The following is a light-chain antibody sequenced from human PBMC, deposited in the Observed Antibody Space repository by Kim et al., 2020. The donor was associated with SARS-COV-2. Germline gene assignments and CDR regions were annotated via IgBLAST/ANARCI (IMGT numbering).Light chain of an antibody. V-gene: IGLV3-21*04. Sequence: SYELTQPPAVSVAPGKTARLTCGGDFIGDKSVHWYRQKAGQAPMMVIYNDGARPSGIPERFSGSNSGNTATLTISRVEAGDEADYYCQVWDSSTDYRVFGGGTQLTVL. CDR3: QVWDSSTDYRV. CDR1: FIGDKS. J-gene: IGLJ3*02. CDR2: NDG.